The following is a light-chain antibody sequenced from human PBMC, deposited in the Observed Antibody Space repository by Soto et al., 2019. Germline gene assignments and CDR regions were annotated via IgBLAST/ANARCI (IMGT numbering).Light chain of an antibody. Sequence: EIVMTQSPATLSVSPGEGATLSCRASQTIKRSSLAWYQQKPGQPPRLLIFGASTRVAGIPARFSGSGSGTEFSLTISSLESEDFAVYYCQQNNNWPLTFGGGTKVDIK. CDR3: QQNNNWPLT. CDR2: GAS. J-gene: IGKJ4*01. CDR1: QTIKRSS. V-gene: IGKV3-15*01.